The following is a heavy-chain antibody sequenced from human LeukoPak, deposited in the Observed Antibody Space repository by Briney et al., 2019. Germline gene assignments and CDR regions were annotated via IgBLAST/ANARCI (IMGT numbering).Heavy chain of an antibody. D-gene: IGHD3-22*01. CDR3: ARWGYDYDSSGYLDAFDI. Sequence: GGSLRLSCVASGFTLTNYWMYWVRQAPGKGLVWVSRINSDGSRTTYVDSVKGRFTISRDSAKNTLYVQMNSLRAEDTAVYYCARWGYDYDSSGYLDAFDIWGQGTMVTVSS. CDR2: INSDGSRT. J-gene: IGHJ3*02. V-gene: IGHV3-74*01. CDR1: GFTLTNYW.